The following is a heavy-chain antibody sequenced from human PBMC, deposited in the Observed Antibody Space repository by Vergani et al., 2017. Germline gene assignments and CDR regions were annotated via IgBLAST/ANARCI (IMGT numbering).Heavy chain of an antibody. D-gene: IGHD3-10*01. Sequence: QVQLHESGPGLVKPSQTLSLTRTVPGGSITSGSFYWSWIRQPAGKGLEWIGRIHSSGTTNYNPSLKSRITLSVDTSKNQLSLRMTSVTAADTAVYFCSGDGPYFYGLDLWGQGTTVTVSS. CDR2: IHSSGTT. CDR3: SGDGPYFYGLDL. CDR1: GGSITSGSFY. J-gene: IGHJ6*02. V-gene: IGHV4-61*02.